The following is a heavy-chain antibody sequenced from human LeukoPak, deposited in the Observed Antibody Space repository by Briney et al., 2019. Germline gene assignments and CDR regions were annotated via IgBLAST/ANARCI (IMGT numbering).Heavy chain of an antibody. CDR1: AASVSSSSYY. V-gene: IGHV4-39*01. J-gene: IGHJ4*02. CDR3: ARWSSGYYNYFDY. Sequence: SETLSLTCTVSAASVSSSSYYWGWIRQPPGKGLEWIGNFYYSGTTYYNPSLKSRVTISVDTSKNQFSLKLTSVTAADTAVYYCARWSSGYYNYFDYWGQGTLVTVSS. CDR2: FYYSGTT. D-gene: IGHD3-22*01.